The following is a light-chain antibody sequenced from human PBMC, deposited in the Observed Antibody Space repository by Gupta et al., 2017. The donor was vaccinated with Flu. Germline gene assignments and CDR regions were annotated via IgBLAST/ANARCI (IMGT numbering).Light chain of an antibody. CDR1: MSDVGAYDD. Sequence: SVPISCTGTMSDVGAYDDGSWYRQHPGKAPELMIYGVTRRPSGVPDRFSGSKSGNTASLTVSGLQADDEAPYYCRSHAGNNDLIFGGGTKITVL. CDR3: RSHAGNNDLI. V-gene: IGLV2-8*01. CDR2: GVT. J-gene: IGLJ1*01.